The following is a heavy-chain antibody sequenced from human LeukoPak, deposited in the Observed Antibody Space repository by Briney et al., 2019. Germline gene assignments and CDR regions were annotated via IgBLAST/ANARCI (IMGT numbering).Heavy chain of an antibody. CDR2: IYPGDSDT. CDR3: ARGDIEYSSSPDYYYYYYMDV. Sequence: GESLKISCKGSGYSFTSYWIGWVRQMPGKGLEWMGIIYPGDSDTRYSPSFQGQVTISADKSISTAYLQWSSLKASDTAMYYCARGDIEYSSSPDYYYYYYMDVWGKGTTVTVSS. J-gene: IGHJ6*03. V-gene: IGHV5-51*01. CDR1: GYSFTSYW. D-gene: IGHD6-6*01.